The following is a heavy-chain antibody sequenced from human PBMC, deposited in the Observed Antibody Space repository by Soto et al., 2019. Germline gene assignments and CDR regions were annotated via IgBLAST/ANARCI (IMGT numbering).Heavy chain of an antibody. V-gene: IGHV3-23*01. J-gene: IGHJ6*02. Sequence: PGGSLRLSCVASGFTFENYAMSWVRQAPGKGLEWVSAISGSGGTTYYSDSVKGRFTISRDNSKNTVYLQMNDLRVEDAAEYFCAKDSWALLGLHAGEYYAMDVWGQGTTVTVSS. D-gene: IGHD3-16*01. CDR1: GFTFENYA. CDR2: ISGSGGTT. CDR3: AKDSWALLGLHAGEYYAMDV.